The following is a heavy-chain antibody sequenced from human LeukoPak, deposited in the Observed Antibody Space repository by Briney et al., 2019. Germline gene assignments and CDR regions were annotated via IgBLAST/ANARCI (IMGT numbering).Heavy chain of an antibody. J-gene: IGHJ4*02. D-gene: IGHD1-26*01. Sequence: GGSLRLSCSASGFTFSTYTMNWVRQAPGKGLEWVSYISSGSSTIYYADSVKGRFTISRDNSKDTLYLQMNSLRAEDTAVYYCAKDVGATLGRYDYWGQGTLVTVSS. CDR1: GFTFSTYT. CDR2: ISSGSSTI. V-gene: IGHV3-48*01. CDR3: AKDVGATLGRYDY.